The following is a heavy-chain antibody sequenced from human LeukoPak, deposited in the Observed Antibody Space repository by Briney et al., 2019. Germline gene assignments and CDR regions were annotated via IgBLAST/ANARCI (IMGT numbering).Heavy chain of an antibody. Sequence: GGSLRLSCAASGFTVSDNYMNWVRQAPGKGLEWVSSISSSSSYIYYADSVKGRFTISRDNAKNSLYLQMNSPRAEDTAVYYCARDTTRYYYDSSYDAFDIWGQGTMVTVSS. CDR3: ARDTTRYYYDSSYDAFDI. CDR2: ISSSSSYI. D-gene: IGHD3-22*01. CDR1: GFTVSDNY. J-gene: IGHJ3*02. V-gene: IGHV3-21*01.